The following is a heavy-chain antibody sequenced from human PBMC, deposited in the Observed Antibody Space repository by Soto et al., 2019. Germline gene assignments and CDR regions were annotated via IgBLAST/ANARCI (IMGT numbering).Heavy chain of an antibody. CDR3: AKDNCISTSCYRLYNWFDP. CDR2: ISYGGSNK. D-gene: IGHD2-2*01. V-gene: IGHV3-30*18. J-gene: IGHJ5*02. CDR1: GFTFSSDG. Sequence: QVQLVESGGGVVQPGRSLRLSCAASGFTFSSDGMHWVRQAPGKRLEWVAVISYGGSNKYYADSVKGRFTISRDNSKNTLYPQMNNLRPEDTAVYYCAKDNCISTSCYRLYNWFDPWGQGTLVTVSS.